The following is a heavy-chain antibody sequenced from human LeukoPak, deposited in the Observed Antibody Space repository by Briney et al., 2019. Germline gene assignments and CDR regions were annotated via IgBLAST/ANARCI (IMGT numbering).Heavy chain of an antibody. Sequence: SVKVSCKASGGTFSSYAISWVRQAPGQGLEWMGGIIPIFGTANYAQKFQGRVTITMDESTSTAYMELSSLRSEDTAVYYCARGYYDSSGYYGFDYWGQGTLVTVSS. CDR1: GGTFSSYA. J-gene: IGHJ4*02. D-gene: IGHD3-22*01. CDR3: ARGYYDSSGYYGFDY. CDR2: IIPIFGTA. V-gene: IGHV1-69*05.